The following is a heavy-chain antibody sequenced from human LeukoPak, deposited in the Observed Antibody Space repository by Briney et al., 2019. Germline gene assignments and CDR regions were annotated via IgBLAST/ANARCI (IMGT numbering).Heavy chain of an antibody. Sequence: GGSLRLSCAASRFTLRTYAITWVRQGPGKGLEWVSAIRPDGDRTYHANSGRGRFTISRDNSKDTVYLQIHGLRVEDTAVYYCAREQSGTRGWYTVDYWGQGTLVTVSS. D-gene: IGHD6-19*01. J-gene: IGHJ4*02. CDR1: RFTLRTYA. CDR2: IRPDGDRT. CDR3: AREQSGTRGWYTVDY. V-gene: IGHV3-23*01.